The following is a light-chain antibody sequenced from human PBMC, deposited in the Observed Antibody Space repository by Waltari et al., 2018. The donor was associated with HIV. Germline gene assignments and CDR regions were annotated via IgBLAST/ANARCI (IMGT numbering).Light chain of an antibody. V-gene: IGKV1-39*01. Sequence: DNQLTQSPFSLSASVGDRDTISRRASQRIGSYLNWYQQKPGKVPRLLIYAASNLQSGVPSRFSGSGSGTDFTLTITSLQREDFATYFCQQSYTTPYTFGQGTKLEIK. CDR3: QQSYTTPYT. CDR1: QRIGSY. J-gene: IGKJ2*01. CDR2: AAS.